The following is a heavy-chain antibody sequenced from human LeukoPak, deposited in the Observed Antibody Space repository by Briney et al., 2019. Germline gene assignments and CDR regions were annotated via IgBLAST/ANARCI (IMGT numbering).Heavy chain of an antibody. CDR3: ARGMEQWLVRYYYYMDV. V-gene: IGHV3-21*01. J-gene: IGHJ6*03. CDR1: GFTFSSYS. D-gene: IGHD6-19*01. Sequence: PGGSLRLSCAASGFTFSSYSMNWVRQAPGKGLEWVSFISSSSSYIYYADSMKGRFTISRDNAKNSLYLQMNSLRAEDTAVYYCARGMEQWLVRYYYYMDVWGKGTTVTISS. CDR2: ISSSSSYI.